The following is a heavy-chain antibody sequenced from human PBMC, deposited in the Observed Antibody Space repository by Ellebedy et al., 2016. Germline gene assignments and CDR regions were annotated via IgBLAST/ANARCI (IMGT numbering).Heavy chain of an antibody. CDR1: GGSISSYY. J-gene: IGHJ4*02. D-gene: IGHD6-6*01. Sequence: SETLSLTXTVSGGSISSYYWSWIRQTAGKGLEWIGRIYHSGSTNYNPSLKNRVSMSADTSKNQFSLNLSSVTAADTAVYYCARSGSSSNPKFFDYWGQGTLLTVSS. CDR3: ARSGSSSNPKFFDY. V-gene: IGHV4-4*07. CDR2: IYHSGST.